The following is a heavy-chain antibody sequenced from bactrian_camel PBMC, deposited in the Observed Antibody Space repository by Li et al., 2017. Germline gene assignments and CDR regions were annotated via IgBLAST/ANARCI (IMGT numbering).Heavy chain of an antibody. Sequence: QLVESGGGSVQAGGSLTLSCAASGSGYISGTACMGWFRQVPGKEREGVAAIAPATGATFYSDSVKGRFTISQDKAKNMVYLQMNDLRPEDTATYHCAARLIGYGVIWRGLTHPGFEYWGQGTQVTVS. CDR2: IAPATGAT. V-gene: IGHV3S40*01. J-gene: IGHJ4*01. CDR1: GSGYISGTAC. D-gene: IGHD1*01. CDR3: AARLIGYGVIWRGLTHPGFEY.